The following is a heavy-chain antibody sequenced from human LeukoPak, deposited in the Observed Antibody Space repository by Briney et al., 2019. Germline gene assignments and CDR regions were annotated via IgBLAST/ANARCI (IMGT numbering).Heavy chain of an antibody. D-gene: IGHD2-15*01. CDR1: GFTFDDYA. CDR3: AKDMGSGGSPDAFDI. J-gene: IGHJ3*02. Sequence: GRSLRLSCAASGFTFDDYAMHWVRHAPGKGLEWVSGISWNSGSIGYADSVKGRFTISRDNAKNSLYLQMNSLRAEDTALYYCAKDMGSGGSPDAFDIWGQGTMVTVSS. CDR2: ISWNSGSI. V-gene: IGHV3-9*01.